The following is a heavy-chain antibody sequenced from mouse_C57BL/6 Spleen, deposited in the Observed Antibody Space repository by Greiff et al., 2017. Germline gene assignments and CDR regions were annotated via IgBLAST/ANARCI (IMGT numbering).Heavy chain of an antibody. CDR2: INPSNGGT. J-gene: IGHJ4*01. CDR3: TSEYYRYYEAIDH. Sequence: VQLLEPGTELVKPGASVKLSCKASGYTFTSYWMDWVKQRPGKGLEWIGNINPSNGGTNYNEQFKSKATMTVDKSSSTAYMQPRSLTSENSVLYYSTSEYYRYYEAIDHWGQGTTAPVPS. D-gene: IGHD2-12*01. V-gene: IGHV1-53*01. CDR1: GYTFTSYW.